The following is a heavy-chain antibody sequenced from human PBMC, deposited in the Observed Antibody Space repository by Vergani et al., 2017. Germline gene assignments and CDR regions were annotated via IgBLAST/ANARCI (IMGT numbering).Heavy chain of an antibody. CDR1: GFTFDDYG. CDR2: INWNGGST. D-gene: IGHD3-3*01. J-gene: IGHJ4*02. CDR3: ARERNAYYDFWSGYYTQYYFDY. Sequence: EVQLVESGGGVVRPGGSLRLSCAASGFTFDDYGMSWVRQAPGTGLEWVSGINWNGGSTGYADSVKGRFTISRDNAKNSLYMQMNSLRAEDTALYYCARERNAYYDFWSGYYTQYYFDYWSQRTLVTVSS. V-gene: IGHV3-20*04.